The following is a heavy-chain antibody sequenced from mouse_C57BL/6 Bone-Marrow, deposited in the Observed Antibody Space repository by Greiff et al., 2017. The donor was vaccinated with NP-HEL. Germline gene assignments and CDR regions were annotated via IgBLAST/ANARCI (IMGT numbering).Heavy chain of an antibody. CDR1: GFSLTSYG. CDR3: ARTTVVATDWYFDV. CDR2: IWSGGST. Sequence: VKLQESGPGLVQPSQSLSITCTVSGFSLTSYGVHWVRQSPGKGLEWLGVIWSGGSTDYNAAFISRLSISKDNSKSQVFFKMNSLQADDTAIYYCARTTVVATDWYFDVWGTGTTVTVSS. V-gene: IGHV2-2*01. J-gene: IGHJ1*03. D-gene: IGHD1-1*01.